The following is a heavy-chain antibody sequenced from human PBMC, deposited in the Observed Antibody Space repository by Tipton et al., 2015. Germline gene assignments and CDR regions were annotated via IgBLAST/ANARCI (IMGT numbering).Heavy chain of an antibody. D-gene: IGHD6-19*01. CDR3: VSEIAVAGYFDY. CDR2: IHYIGST. CDR1: GGSISSYS. Sequence: TLSLTCTVSGGSISSYSWSWIRQPPGKGLEWIGYIHYIGSTNYNPSLKSRVSVSVDTSKNQFSLKLTSVTAADTAVYYCVSEIAVAGYFDYWGQGTLVTVSS. J-gene: IGHJ4*02. V-gene: IGHV4-59*01.